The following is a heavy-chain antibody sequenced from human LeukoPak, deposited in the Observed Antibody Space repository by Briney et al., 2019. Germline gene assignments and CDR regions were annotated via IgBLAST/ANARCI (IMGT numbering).Heavy chain of an antibody. Sequence: SETLSLTCTVSGGSISSGSYYWSWIRQAAGKGVEWIGRIYTGGSTNYNPSLKSRVTISVDTSKNQFSLKLSSVTAADTAVYYCARDKRGGSPYYFGYWGQGTLVTVSS. CDR1: GGSISSGSYY. J-gene: IGHJ4*02. V-gene: IGHV4-61*02. CDR3: ARDKRGGSPYYFGY. CDR2: IYTGGST. D-gene: IGHD2-15*01.